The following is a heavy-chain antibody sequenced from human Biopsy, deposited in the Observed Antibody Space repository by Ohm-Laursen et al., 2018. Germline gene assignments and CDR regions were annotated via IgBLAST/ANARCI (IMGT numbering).Heavy chain of an antibody. J-gene: IGHJ5*01. V-gene: IGHV1-46*01. Sequence: ASVEVSCKASGYSFTSYYMHWVRQAPGQGLEWMGIINPSGGSTDYAQKFQGRVTMTRDTSTSTVYMELISLRSDDTAVYYCAKGGHKAWLDSWGQGALVTVSS. CDR1: GYSFTSYY. D-gene: IGHD1-26*01. CDR2: INPSGGST. CDR3: AKGGHKAWLDS.